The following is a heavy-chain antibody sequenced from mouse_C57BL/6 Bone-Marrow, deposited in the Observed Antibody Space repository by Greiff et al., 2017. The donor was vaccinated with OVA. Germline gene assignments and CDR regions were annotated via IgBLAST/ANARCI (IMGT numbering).Heavy chain of an antibody. CDR1: GYAFTNYL. J-gene: IGHJ3*01. V-gene: IGHV1-54*01. CDR3: ARWGWLRFAY. Sequence: VQVVESGAELVRPGTSVKVSCKASGYAFTNYLIEWVKQRPGQGLEWIGVINPGSGGTNYNEKFKGKATLTADKSSSTAYMQLSSLTSEDSAVYFCARWGWLRFAYWGQGTLVTVSA. CDR2: INPGSGGT. D-gene: IGHD2-3*01.